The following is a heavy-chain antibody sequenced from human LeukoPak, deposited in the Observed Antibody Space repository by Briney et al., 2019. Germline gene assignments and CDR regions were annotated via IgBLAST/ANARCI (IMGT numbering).Heavy chain of an antibody. J-gene: IGHJ3*02. D-gene: IGHD3-9*01. CDR1: GFTFSSYA. CDR2: ISYDGSNK. CDR3: ARASSPQLRYFDSDAFDI. Sequence: GRSLRLSCAASGFTFSSYAMHWVRQAPGKGLEWVAVISYDGSNKYYADSVKGRFTISRDNSKNTLYLQMNSLRAEDTAVYYCARASSPQLRYFDSDAFDIWGQGTMVTVSS. V-gene: IGHV3-30-3*01.